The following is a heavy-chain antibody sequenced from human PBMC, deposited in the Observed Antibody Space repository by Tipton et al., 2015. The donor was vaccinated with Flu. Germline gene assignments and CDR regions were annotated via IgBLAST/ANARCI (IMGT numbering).Heavy chain of an antibody. V-gene: IGHV3-7*01. CDR3: AGGSGWLIDS. Sequence: CAASGFTFSSYWMNWVRQAPGKGLEWVANIKQDGSEKYYVDSVKGQFTISRDNAKNSLYLQMTNLRAEDTAVYYCAGGSGWLIDSWGQGTLVTVSS. CDR2: IKQDGSEK. CDR1: GFTFSSYW. J-gene: IGHJ5*02. D-gene: IGHD6-19*01.